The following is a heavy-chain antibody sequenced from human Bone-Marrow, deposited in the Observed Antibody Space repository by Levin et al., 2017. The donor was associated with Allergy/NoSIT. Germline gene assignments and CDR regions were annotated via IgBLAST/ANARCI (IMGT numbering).Heavy chain of an antibody. CDR2: INHSGST. V-gene: IGHV4-34*01. CDR3: ARVALDPNLAPIDY. D-gene: IGHD1-1*01. Sequence: SETLSLTCAVYGGSFSGYYWSWIRQPPGKGLEWIGEINHSGSTNYNPSLKSRVTISVDTSKNQFSLKLSSVTAADTAVYYCARVALDPNLAPIDYWGQGTLVTVSS. J-gene: IGHJ4*02. CDR1: GGSFSGYY.